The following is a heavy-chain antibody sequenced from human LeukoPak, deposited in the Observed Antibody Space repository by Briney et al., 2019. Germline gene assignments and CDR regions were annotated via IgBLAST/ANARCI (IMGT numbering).Heavy chain of an antibody. CDR1: GGSSSSRSYY. CDR2: IYYSGST. Sequence: SETLSLTCTVSGGSSSSRSYYWGWIRQPPGKGLEWIGRIYYSGSTYYNPSLKSRVTISVDTSKNQFSLKLSSVTAADTAVYYCARRREDTALDWFDPWGQGTLVTVSS. J-gene: IGHJ5*02. CDR3: ARRREDTALDWFDP. D-gene: IGHD5-18*01. V-gene: IGHV4-39*01.